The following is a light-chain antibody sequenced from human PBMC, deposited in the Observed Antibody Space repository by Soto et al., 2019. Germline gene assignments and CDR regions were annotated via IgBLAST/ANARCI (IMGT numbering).Light chain of an antibody. Sequence: ENVFTQSPATLSLSPGERATLSCRASQSVSSYLAWYQQKPGQAPRLLIYDASNRATGIPARFSGSGSGTDFTLTISSLEPEDFAVYYCQQRSNWLITFGQGTRLEI. CDR3: QQRSNWLIT. CDR1: QSVSSY. V-gene: IGKV3-11*01. J-gene: IGKJ5*01. CDR2: DAS.